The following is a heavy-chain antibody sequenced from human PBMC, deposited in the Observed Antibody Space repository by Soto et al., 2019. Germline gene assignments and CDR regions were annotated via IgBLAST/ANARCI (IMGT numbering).Heavy chain of an antibody. J-gene: IGHJ4*02. CDR3: ANGRRELLVE. D-gene: IGHD1-26*01. Sequence: PSETLSLTWTVSGGSISSSSYYWGWVRQPPGKGLEWIGSIYYSGSTYYNPSLKSRVTISVDTSKNQFSLKLSSVTAADTAVYYCANGRRELLVEWGQGTLVTVSS. V-gene: IGHV4-39*01. CDR2: IYYSGST. CDR1: GGSISSSSYY.